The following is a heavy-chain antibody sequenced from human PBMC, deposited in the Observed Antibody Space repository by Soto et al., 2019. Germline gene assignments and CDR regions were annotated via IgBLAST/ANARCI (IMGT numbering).Heavy chain of an antibody. D-gene: IGHD3-3*01. J-gene: IGHJ4*02. CDR2: IYWDDDK. CDR3: AHSLFWSGYYPFDY. Sequence: QITLKESGPTLVKPTQTLTLTCTFSGFSLSTSGVSVGWIRQPPGKALEWLALIYWDDDKRYRPSLKSRLTITKDTSKNQVVLTMTNMDPVDTAPYYCAHSLFWSGYYPFDYWGQGTLVTVSS. V-gene: IGHV2-5*02. CDR1: GFSLSTSGVS.